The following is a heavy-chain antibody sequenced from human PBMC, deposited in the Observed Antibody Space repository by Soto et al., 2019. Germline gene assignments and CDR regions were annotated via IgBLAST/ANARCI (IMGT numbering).Heavy chain of an antibody. CDR1: GFTFSSYS. Sequence: GGSLRLSCAASGFTFSSYSMNWVRQAPGKGLEWVSSISSSSSYIYYADSVKGRFTISRDNAKNSLYLQMNSLRAEDTAVYYFSSGDVWYWFDPWGQGTLVTVSS. CDR2: ISSSSSYI. D-gene: IGHD2-8*01. V-gene: IGHV3-21*01. J-gene: IGHJ5*02. CDR3: SSGDVWYWFDP.